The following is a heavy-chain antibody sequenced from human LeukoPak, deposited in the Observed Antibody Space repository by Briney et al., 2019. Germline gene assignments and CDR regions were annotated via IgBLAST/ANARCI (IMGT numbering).Heavy chain of an antibody. CDR3: ARHRAIFGVVIIPPPDY. V-gene: IGHV4-39*01. CDR1: GGSISSSSYY. Sequence: SETLSLTCTVSGGSISSSSYYWGWIRQPPGKGLEWIGSIYYSGSTYYIPSLKRRVTISVDTSKNQFSLKLSSVTAADTAVYYCARHRAIFGVVIIPPPDYWGQGTLVTVSS. J-gene: IGHJ4*02. D-gene: IGHD3-3*01. CDR2: IYYSGST.